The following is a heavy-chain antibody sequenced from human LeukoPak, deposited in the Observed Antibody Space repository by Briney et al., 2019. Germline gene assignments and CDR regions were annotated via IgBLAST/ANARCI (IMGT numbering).Heavy chain of an antibody. CDR3: ATEGPGYSSSWYGY. CDR2: ISAYNGNT. J-gene: IGHJ4*02. D-gene: IGHD6-13*01. Sequence: ASVKVSCKASGYTFTSYGISWLRQAPGQGLEWMGWISAYNGNTNYAQKLQGRVTMTTDTSTSTAYMELRSLRSDDTAVYYCATEGPGYSSSWYGYWGQGTLVTASS. V-gene: IGHV1-18*01. CDR1: GYTFTSYG.